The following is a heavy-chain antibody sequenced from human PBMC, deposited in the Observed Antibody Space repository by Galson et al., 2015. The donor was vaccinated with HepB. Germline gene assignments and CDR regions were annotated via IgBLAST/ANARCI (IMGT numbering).Heavy chain of an antibody. Sequence: SLRLSCAASGFSLSNTWMSWVRQAPGKGLEWVGRIRSDAHGGTADYAAPVKGRFTISRDDSKNTLYLQMNSLRVEDTAVYYCAKDRAESRGGSGSYHYWGQGTLVTVSS. CDR2: IRSDAHGGTA. V-gene: IGHV3-15*01. CDR1: GFSLSNTW. D-gene: IGHD3-10*01. J-gene: IGHJ4*02. CDR3: AKDRAESRGGSGSYHY.